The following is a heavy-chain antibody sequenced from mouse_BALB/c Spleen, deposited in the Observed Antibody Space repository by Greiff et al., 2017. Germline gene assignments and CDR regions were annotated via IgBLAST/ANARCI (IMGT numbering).Heavy chain of an antibody. J-gene: IGHJ4*01. CDR3: ARCITTVVATRGYAMDD. D-gene: IGHD1-1*01. V-gene: IGHV3-2*02. CDR1: GYSITSDYA. Sequence: EVQLQESGPGLVKPSQSLSLTCTVTGYSITSDYAWNWIRQFPGNKLEWMGYISYSGSTSYNPSLTSRISITRDTSKNQFFLQLNSVTTEDTATYYCARCITTVVATRGYAMDDWGQGTSVTVSS. CDR2: ISYSGST.